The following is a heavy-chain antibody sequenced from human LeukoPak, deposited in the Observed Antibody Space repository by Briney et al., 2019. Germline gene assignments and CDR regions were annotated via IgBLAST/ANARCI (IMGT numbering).Heavy chain of an antibody. CDR1: GFTFSSYW. Sequence: GGSLRLSCAASGFTFSSYWMSWVRQAPGKGLEWVANVKQDGSEKYYVDSVKGRFTISRDNAKNSLYLQMNGLRAEDTAVYYCAIVRRSSSGWFFDYWGQGTLVTVSS. CDR2: VKQDGSEK. D-gene: IGHD6-19*01. J-gene: IGHJ4*02. V-gene: IGHV3-7*01. CDR3: AIVRRSSSGWFFDY.